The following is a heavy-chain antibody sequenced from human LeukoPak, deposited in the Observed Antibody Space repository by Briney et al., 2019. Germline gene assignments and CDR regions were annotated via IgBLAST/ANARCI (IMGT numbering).Heavy chain of an antibody. V-gene: IGHV3-30-3*01. CDR1: GFTFSSYA. D-gene: IGHD6-13*01. CDR2: ISYDGSNK. Sequence: GRFLRLSCAASGFTFSSYAMHWVRQAPGKGLEWVAVISYDGSNKYYADSVKGRFTISRDNSKNTLYLQMNSLRAEDTAVYYCAREGQQLVLDYWGQGTLVTVSS. J-gene: IGHJ4*02. CDR3: AREGQQLVLDY.